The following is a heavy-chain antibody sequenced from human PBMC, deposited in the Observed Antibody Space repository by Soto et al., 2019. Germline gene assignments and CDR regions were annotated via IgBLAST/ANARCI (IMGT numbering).Heavy chain of an antibody. D-gene: IGHD6-19*01. J-gene: IGHJ5*02. CDR1: GGSFSGYY. CDR2: INHSGST. Sequence: SETLSLTCAVYGGSFSGYYWSWIRQPPGKGLEWIGEINHSGSTNYNPSLKSRVTISVDTSKNQFSLKLSSVTATDTAVYYCARHKGIAVSNWFDPWGQGTRVTVSS. V-gene: IGHV4-34*01. CDR3: ARHKGIAVSNWFDP.